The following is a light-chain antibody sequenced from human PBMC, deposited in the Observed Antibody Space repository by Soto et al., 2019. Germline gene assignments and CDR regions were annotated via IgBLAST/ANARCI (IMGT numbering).Light chain of an antibody. Sequence: EIVLTQSPATLSLSPVERATLSCRASQSVSSSLAWFQQKPGQPPRLLIYDASNRATGIPARFSGSGSGTDFTLTISSLEPEDFAVYYCQQRSGWLLTFGGGTKVQIK. J-gene: IGKJ4*01. CDR3: QQRSGWLLT. CDR1: QSVSSS. V-gene: IGKV3-11*01. CDR2: DAS.